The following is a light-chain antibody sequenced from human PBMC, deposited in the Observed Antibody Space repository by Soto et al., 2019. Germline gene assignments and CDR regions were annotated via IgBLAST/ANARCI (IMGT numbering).Light chain of an antibody. CDR1: QSLNRD. CDR3: QQRRNWPLT. V-gene: IGKV3-11*01. Sequence: IVVTQSPGTLSLSPGARATLSCRASQSLNRDLAWFQQKPGQAPRLLIYDASIRVPGIPARFSGSGSGTDFTLNISSLEPEDFGVYYCQQRRNWPLTFGGGTKV. CDR2: DAS. J-gene: IGKJ4*01.